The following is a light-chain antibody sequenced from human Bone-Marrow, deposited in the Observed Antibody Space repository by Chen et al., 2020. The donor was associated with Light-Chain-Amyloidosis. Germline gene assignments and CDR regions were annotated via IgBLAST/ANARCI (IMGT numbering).Light chain of an antibody. V-gene: IGKV1-33*01. CDR3: QQYHSLPPT. J-gene: IGKJ4*01. CDR2: EGS. CDR1: QDINNY. Sequence: DIQMTQSPSSLSASIGDRVTITCQASQDINNYLNWYQQKPGKAPKPLMYEGSNLETGVPSRFSGSGSGTDFTFTISSLQPEDIATYYCQQYHSLPPTFGGGTRVETK.